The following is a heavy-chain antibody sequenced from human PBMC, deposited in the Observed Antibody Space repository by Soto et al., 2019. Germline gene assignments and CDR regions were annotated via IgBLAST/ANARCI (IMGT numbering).Heavy chain of an antibody. J-gene: IGHJ6*02. D-gene: IGHD6-13*01. Sequence: QVQLVQSGAEVKKPGSSVKVSCKASGGTFSSYAISWVRQAPGQGLEWMGGIIPLFGTANYAQKFQGRVTITADESTSTADMELISLRSEDTSVYYCARGLGSSSWRKYDDMDVWGQGTTVTVAS. CDR2: IIPLFGTA. CDR3: ARGLGSSSWRKYDDMDV. V-gene: IGHV1-69*01. CDR1: GGTFSSYA.